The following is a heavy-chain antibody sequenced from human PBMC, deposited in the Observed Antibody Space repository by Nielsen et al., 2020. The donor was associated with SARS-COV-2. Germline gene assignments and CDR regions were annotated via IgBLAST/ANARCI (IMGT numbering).Heavy chain of an antibody. CDR3: AREANYYYYYMDV. CDR1: GYTFTGYY. CDR2: INPNSGGT. Sequence: ALVKVSCKASGYTFTGYYMHWVRQAPGQGLEWMGRINPNSGGTNYAQKFQGRVTMTRDTSISTAYMELSRLRSDDTAVYYCAREANYYYYYMDVWGKGTTVTVSS. J-gene: IGHJ6*03. V-gene: IGHV1-2*06.